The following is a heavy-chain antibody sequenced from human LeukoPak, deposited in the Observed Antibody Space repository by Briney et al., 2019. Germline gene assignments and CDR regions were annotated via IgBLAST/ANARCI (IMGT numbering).Heavy chain of an antibody. CDR2: INPNSGGT. CDR1: GYTFTGYY. CDR3: ARGPHPYYYDGSTYFEY. V-gene: IGHV1-2*02. Sequence: GASVKVSCKASGYTFTGYYMHWVRQAPGQGLEWMGWINPNSGGTNYAQKFQGRVTMTRDTSISTAYMELSRLRSDDTAVYYCARGPHPYYYDGSTYFEYWGQGTLVTVSS. D-gene: IGHD3-22*01. J-gene: IGHJ4*02.